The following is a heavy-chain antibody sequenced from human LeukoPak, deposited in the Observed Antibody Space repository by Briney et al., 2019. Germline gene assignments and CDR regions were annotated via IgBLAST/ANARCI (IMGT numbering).Heavy chain of an antibody. V-gene: IGHV3-30-3*01. CDR1: GFTFSSYA. CDR2: IPYDGSNK. D-gene: IGHD3-3*01. Sequence: PGRSLRLSCAASGFTFSSYAMHWVRQAPGKGLEWVAVIPYDGSNKYYADSVKGRFTISRDNSKNTLYLQMNSLRAEDTAVYYCARLFMESENYFDYWGQGTLVTVSS. CDR3: ARLFMESENYFDY. J-gene: IGHJ4*02.